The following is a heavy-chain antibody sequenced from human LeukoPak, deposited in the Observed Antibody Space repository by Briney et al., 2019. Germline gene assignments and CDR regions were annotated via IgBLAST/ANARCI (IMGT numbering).Heavy chain of an antibody. J-gene: IGHJ4*02. CDR2: ITSRTDGGTP. Sequence: GGSLRLSCAASGFTFSSYEMNWVRQAPGKGLEWVGRITSRTDGGTPDYAAPVKGSFTISRDDSKNTLFLQMNSLKTEDTALYYCTTEFGDNSGRYYFDYWGQGTLVTVSP. CDR3: TTEFGDNSGRYYFDY. CDR1: GFTFSSYE. D-gene: IGHD4-23*01. V-gene: IGHV3-15*01.